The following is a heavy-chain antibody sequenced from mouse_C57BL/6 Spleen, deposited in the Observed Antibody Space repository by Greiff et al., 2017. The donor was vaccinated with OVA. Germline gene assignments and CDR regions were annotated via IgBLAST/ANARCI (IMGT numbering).Heavy chain of an antibody. CDR3: ARTGGYDPFAY. CDR2: IDPEDGGT. J-gene: IGHJ3*01. Sequence: EVMLVESGAELVKPGASVKLSCTASGFNIKDYYMHWVKQRTEQGLEWIGRIDPEDGGTKYAPKFQGKATITADTSSNTAYLQLSSLTSADTAVYYCARTGGYDPFAYWGQGTLVTVSA. D-gene: IGHD2-3*01. V-gene: IGHV14-2*01. CDR1: GFNIKDYY.